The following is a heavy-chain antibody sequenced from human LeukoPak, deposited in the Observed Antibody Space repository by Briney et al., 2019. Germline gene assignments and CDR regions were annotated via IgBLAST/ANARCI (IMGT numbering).Heavy chain of an antibody. CDR1: GGTLSSYP. D-gene: IGHD2-8*02. CDR3: ARIRGTESGLSHFDS. Sequence: SVKVSCKASGGTLSSYPICWVRQAPGQGLEWMGRIIPVLGIANYAQTFQGRVTITADKSSSTAYMELSSLRSGDTAVYYCARIRGTESGLSHFDSWGPGTLVSVSS. CDR2: IIPVLGIA. V-gene: IGHV1-69*02. J-gene: IGHJ4*02.